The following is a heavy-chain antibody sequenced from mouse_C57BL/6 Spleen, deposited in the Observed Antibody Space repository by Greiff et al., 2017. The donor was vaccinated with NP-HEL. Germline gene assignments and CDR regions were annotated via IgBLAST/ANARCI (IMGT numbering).Heavy chain of an antibody. CDR1: GYTFTSYW. J-gene: IGHJ1*03. CDR3: ARGGRGLLREYFDV. Sequence: QVQLQQPGAELVKPGASVKMSCKASGYTFTSYWITWVKQRPGQGLEWIGDIYPGSGSTNYNEKFKSKATLTVDTSSSTAYMQLSSLTSEDSAVYYCARGGRGLLREYFDVWGTGTTVTVSS. V-gene: IGHV1-55*01. CDR2: IYPGSGST. D-gene: IGHD2-3*01.